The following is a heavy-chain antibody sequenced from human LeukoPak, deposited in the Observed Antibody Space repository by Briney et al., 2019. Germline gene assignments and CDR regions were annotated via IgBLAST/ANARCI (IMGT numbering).Heavy chain of an antibody. J-gene: IGHJ4*02. Sequence: ASVKVSCKASGYTFTSYAMHWVRQAPGQRLEWMGWINAGNGNTKYSQKFQGRVTITRDTSASTAYMELSSLRSEDTAVYYCARTPLWFGESHTRFDYWGQGTLVTASS. D-gene: IGHD3-10*01. CDR2: INAGNGNT. CDR3: ARTPLWFGESHTRFDY. V-gene: IGHV1-3*01. CDR1: GYTFTSYA.